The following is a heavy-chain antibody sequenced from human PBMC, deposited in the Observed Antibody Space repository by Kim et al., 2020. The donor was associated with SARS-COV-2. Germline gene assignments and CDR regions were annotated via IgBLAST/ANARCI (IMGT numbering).Heavy chain of an antibody. CDR1: GGSFSGYY. CDR2: INHSGST. D-gene: IGHD3-22*01. CDR3: ARGRGYYYSIGYDF. Sequence: SETLSLTCAVYGGSFSGYYWSWIRQPPGKGLEWIGEINHSGSTNYNPSLKSRVTISVDTSKNQFSLKLSSVTAADTAVYYCARGRGYYYSIGYDFWGQVT. V-gene: IGHV4-34*01. J-gene: IGHJ4*02.